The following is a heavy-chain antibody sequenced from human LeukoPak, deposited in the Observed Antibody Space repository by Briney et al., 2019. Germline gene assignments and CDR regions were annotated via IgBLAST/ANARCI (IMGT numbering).Heavy chain of an antibody. CDR1: GFTFSTYW. D-gene: IGHD4-17*01. V-gene: IGHV3-7*03. CDR2: IKQDGSEK. J-gene: IGHJ3*02. Sequence: GGSLRLSCAASGFTFSTYWMTWVRQAPGKGLEWVANIKQDGSEKYSVDSVKGRFTISRENAKNSLYLQMNSLRAEDTAVYYCARVRSTVIIARGFDIWGQGTMVTVSS. CDR3: ARVRSTVIIARGFDI.